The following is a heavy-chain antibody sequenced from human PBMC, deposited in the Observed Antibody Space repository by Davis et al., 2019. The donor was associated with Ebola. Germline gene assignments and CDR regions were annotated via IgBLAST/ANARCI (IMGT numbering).Heavy chain of an antibody. CDR3: ARGNRGGDILTGCFFDY. V-gene: IGHV1-46*03. J-gene: IGHJ4*02. CDR2: INPSGGGT. Sequence: ASVKVSCKASGYTFTSYYMYWVRQAPGQGLEWMGVINPSGGGTTYAQKFQGRVTMTRDTSTSTVYMELSSLRSEDTAMYYCARGNRGGDILTGCFFDYWGQGTLVTVSS. D-gene: IGHD3-9*01. CDR1: GYTFTSYY.